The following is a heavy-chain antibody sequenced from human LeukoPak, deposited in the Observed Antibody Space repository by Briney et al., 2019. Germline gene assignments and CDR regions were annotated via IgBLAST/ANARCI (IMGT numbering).Heavy chain of an antibody. Sequence: GGSLRLSCAASGFTVSSNYMSWVRQAPGKGLEWVSVIYSGGSTYYADSVKGRFTISRDNSRNTLYLQMNSLRAEDTAVYYCARLPRPNDAFDIWGQGTMVTVSS. J-gene: IGHJ3*02. CDR3: ARLPRPNDAFDI. CDR2: IYSGGST. CDR1: GFTVSSNY. V-gene: IGHV3-53*01.